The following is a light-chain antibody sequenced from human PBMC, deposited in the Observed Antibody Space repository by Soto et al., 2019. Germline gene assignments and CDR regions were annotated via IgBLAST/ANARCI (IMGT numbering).Light chain of an antibody. V-gene: IGKV1-39*01. Sequence: DIQMTQSPSSLSASVGDRGTITCRASQSIRTYLSWYQQKPGKAPNLLIYSASSWQSGVPSRFSGSGSGTDFTLTISSLQPEDFAAYYCQQNYGTPLTFGGGTKVEIK. CDR2: SAS. CDR1: QSIRTY. CDR3: QQNYGTPLT. J-gene: IGKJ4*01.